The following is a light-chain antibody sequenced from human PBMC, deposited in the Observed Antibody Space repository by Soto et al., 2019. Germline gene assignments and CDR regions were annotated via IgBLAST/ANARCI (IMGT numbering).Light chain of an antibody. V-gene: IGKV3-15*01. CDR2: RAS. CDR3: QQYHQWPPIT. CDR1: QSIDIN. Sequence: EFVLTQSPGTLSLSPGERATLSCRASQSIDINLVWYQQKPGQAPRLLIFRASTRATGIPARFSGSGSGTEFTLTISSLQSEDFAVYYCQQYHQWPPITFGQGTRLDIK. J-gene: IGKJ5*01.